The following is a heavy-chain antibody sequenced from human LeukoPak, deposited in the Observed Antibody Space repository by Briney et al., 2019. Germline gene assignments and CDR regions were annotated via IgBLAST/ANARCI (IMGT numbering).Heavy chain of an antibody. J-gene: IGHJ6*02. CDR2: TSSSGSTI. Sequence: GGSLRLSCAASGFTFSSYEMNWVRQSPGKGLEWVSYTSSSGSTIYYADSVKGRFTISRDNAKNSLYLQMNSLRAEDTAVYYCAYGSGSRRGYYYGMDVWGQGTTVTVSS. V-gene: IGHV3-48*03. CDR1: GFTFSSYE. CDR3: AYGSGSRRGYYYGMDV. D-gene: IGHD3-10*01.